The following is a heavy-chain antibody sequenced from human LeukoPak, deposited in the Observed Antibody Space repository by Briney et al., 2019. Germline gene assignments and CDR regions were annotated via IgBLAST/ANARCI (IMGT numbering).Heavy chain of an antibody. CDR3: ASPRTSYRYTFDY. D-gene: IGHD5-18*01. CDR2: ISTSGST. V-gene: IGHV4-4*09. CDR1: VASISNYY. Sequence: SETLSLTCAVSVASISNYYWSWIRQAPGKGLEWIGYISTSGSTNYNPSLKSRVSISLDTSNNRFSLNLNFVTAADKAVYFCASPRTSYRYTFDYWGPGALVTVSS. J-gene: IGHJ4*02.